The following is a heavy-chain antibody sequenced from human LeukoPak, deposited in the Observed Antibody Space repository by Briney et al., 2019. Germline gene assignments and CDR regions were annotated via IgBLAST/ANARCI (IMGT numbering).Heavy chain of an antibody. Sequence: GGSQRLSCAASGSYWMHWVRQAPGKGLVWVSHINSDGSWTSYADSVKGRFTISKDNAKNTVYLQMNNLRAEDTAVYYCVSFYGTYWGRGTLVTVSS. J-gene: IGHJ4*02. CDR1: GSYW. CDR3: VSFYGTY. D-gene: IGHD2/OR15-2a*01. CDR2: INSDGSWT. V-gene: IGHV3-74*01.